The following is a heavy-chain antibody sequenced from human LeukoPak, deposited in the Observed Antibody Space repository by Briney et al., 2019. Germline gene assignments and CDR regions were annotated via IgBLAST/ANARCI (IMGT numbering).Heavy chain of an antibody. CDR2: IIPIFGTA. J-gene: IGHJ4*02. V-gene: IGHV1-69*13. CDR3: AIDGIVGATTEAAYGY. Sequence: ASVKVSCKASGGTFSSYAISWVRQAPGQGLEWMGGIIPIFGTANYAQKFQGRVTITADESTSTAYMELSSLRSEDTAVYYCAIDGIVGATTEAAYGYWGQGTLVTVSS. D-gene: IGHD1-26*01. CDR1: GGTFSSYA.